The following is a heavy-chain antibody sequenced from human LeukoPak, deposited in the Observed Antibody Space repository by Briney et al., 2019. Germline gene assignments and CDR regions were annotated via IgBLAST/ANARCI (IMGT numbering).Heavy chain of an antibody. Sequence: GESLKISCKGSGYSFTSYWIGWVRQMAGKGLEWMGIIYPGDSDTRYSPSFQGQVTISADKSISTAYLQWSSLKASDTAMYYCARRKAYCYDSSGDHFDYWGQGTLVTVSS. CDR1: GYSFTSYW. CDR2: IYPGDSDT. V-gene: IGHV5-51*01. J-gene: IGHJ4*02. CDR3: ARRKAYCYDSSGDHFDY. D-gene: IGHD3-22*01.